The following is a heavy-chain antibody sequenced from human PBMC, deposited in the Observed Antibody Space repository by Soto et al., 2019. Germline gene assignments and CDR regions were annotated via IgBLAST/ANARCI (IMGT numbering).Heavy chain of an antibody. D-gene: IGHD7-27*01. CDR2: INHSGST. J-gene: IGHJ5*02. CDR3: ARSLLGYNWFDP. Sequence: QVQLQQWGAGLLKPSETLSLTCAVYGGSFSGSYWSWIRQPPGKGLEWIGEINHSGSTNYNPSLKSRVTISVDTSKNQFSLKLSSVTSADTAVYYCARSLLGYNWFDPWGQGTLVTVSS. CDR1: GGSFSGSY. V-gene: IGHV4-34*01.